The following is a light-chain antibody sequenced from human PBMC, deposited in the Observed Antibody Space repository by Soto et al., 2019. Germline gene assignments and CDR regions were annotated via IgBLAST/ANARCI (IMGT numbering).Light chain of an antibody. CDR1: QSVFSS. V-gene: IGKV3-15*01. Sequence: EIVMTQSPATLSVSPGERVTLSCRASQSVFSSLAWYQQKPGQAPRLLIYGAATRATGIPARFSGSGSGTDFTLTISSLQSEDFATYYCQHYNSYSEAFGQGTKVELK. CDR3: QHYNSYSEA. CDR2: GAA. J-gene: IGKJ1*01.